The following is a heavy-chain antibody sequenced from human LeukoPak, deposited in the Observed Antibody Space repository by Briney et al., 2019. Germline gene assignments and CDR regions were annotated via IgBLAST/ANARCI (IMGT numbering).Heavy chain of an antibody. CDR2: RNPNSGNT. J-gene: IGHJ4*02. V-gene: IGHV1-8*01. D-gene: IGHD3-22*01. CDR1: GYTFSSYD. CDR3: ARVYSRRSSGYYYADY. Sequence: ASVKVSCKASGYTFSSYDINWVRRATGQGLEWMGWRNPNSGNTGYAQKFQGRVTMPRNTSINTAYMELSSLRSEDTAVYYCARVYSRRSSGYYYADYWGQGALVTVSS.